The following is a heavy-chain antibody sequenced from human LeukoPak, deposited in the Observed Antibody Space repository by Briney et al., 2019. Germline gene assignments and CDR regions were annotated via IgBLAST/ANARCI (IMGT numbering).Heavy chain of an antibody. CDR2: INPSGGST. CDR1: GYTFTRYY. J-gene: IGHJ3*01. V-gene: IGHV1-46*01. Sequence: GASVTVSFKASGYTFTRYYMHWVRQAPGQGLEWMGIINPSGGSTSYAQKFQVRVTMTRDMSTSTVYMELSSLRSEDTAVYYCARGPSEYSSSSDTFDVWGQGTMVTVSS. CDR3: ARGPSEYSSSSDTFDV. D-gene: IGHD6-6*01.